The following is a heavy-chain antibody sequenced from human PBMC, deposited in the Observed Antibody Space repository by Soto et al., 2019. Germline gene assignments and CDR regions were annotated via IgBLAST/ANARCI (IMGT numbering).Heavy chain of an antibody. J-gene: IGHJ4*02. Sequence: GGSLRLSCAASGFTFRDYGMHWVRQAPGKGLEWVAVILYGGTTEYYADSVRGRFTISRDNSKNTLYLQMNSLRAEDTAVYYCAKCSGYSYGYSSLWGQGTLVTVSS. D-gene: IGHD5-18*01. CDR3: AKCSGYSYGYSSL. CDR1: GFTFRDYG. CDR2: ILYGGTTE. V-gene: IGHV3-30*18.